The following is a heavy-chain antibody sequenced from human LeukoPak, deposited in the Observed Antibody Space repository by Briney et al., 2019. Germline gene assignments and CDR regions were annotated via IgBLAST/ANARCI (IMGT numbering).Heavy chain of an antibody. CDR2: IIPIFGTA. CDR1: GGTFNNYA. Sequence: GSSVTVSYKASGGTFNNYAIRWVRQAPGQGLEWMGGIIPIFGTANYAQKFQGRVTITTDESTSTAYMELSSLRSEDTAVYYCARGIVVTDYYYMDVWGKGTTVTVSS. D-gene: IGHD2-15*01. CDR3: ARGIVVTDYYYMDV. V-gene: IGHV1-69*05. J-gene: IGHJ6*03.